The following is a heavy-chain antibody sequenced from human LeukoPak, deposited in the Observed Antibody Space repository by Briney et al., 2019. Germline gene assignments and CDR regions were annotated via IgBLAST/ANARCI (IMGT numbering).Heavy chain of an antibody. J-gene: IGHJ6*02. V-gene: IGHV3-23*01. CDR3: ARGGADYGDYSDYYYYYGMDV. Sequence: GGSLRLSCAASGFAFSSYAMTWVRQAPGKGLEWVSAISGSGGSTYYADSVKGRFTISRDNSKNTLYLQMNSLRAEDTAVYYCARGGADYGDYSDYYYYYGMDVWGQGTTVTVSS. D-gene: IGHD4-17*01. CDR2: ISGSGGST. CDR1: GFAFSSYA.